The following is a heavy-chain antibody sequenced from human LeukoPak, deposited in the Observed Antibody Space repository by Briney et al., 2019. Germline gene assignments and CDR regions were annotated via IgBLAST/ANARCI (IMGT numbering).Heavy chain of an antibody. V-gene: IGHV1-18*01. D-gene: IGHD2-2*01. Sequence: GASVKVSCKASGYTFTSYGISGVRQAPGQGLEWMGWISAYNGNTNYAQKLQGRVTMTTDTSTSTAYMELRSLRSDDTAVYYCARDLDIVVVPVVSRHYGLDVWGQGTTVTVSS. J-gene: IGHJ6*02. CDR3: ARDLDIVVVPVVSRHYGLDV. CDR2: ISAYNGNT. CDR1: GYTFTSYG.